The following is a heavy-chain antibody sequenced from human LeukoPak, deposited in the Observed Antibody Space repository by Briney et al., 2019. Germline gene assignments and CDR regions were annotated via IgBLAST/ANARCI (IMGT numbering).Heavy chain of an antibody. D-gene: IGHD6-6*01. CDR3: ARSTPSIAESSAFDI. Sequence: GASLQISCKGSGYIFTSYWIGWVRQLPGKGLEWMGIIYPGDSDTRYSPSFQGQVTISADKSISTAYLQWSSLKASDTAMYYCARSTPSIAESSAFDIWGQGTMVTVSS. CDR2: IYPGDSDT. CDR1: GYIFTSYW. J-gene: IGHJ3*02. V-gene: IGHV5-51*01.